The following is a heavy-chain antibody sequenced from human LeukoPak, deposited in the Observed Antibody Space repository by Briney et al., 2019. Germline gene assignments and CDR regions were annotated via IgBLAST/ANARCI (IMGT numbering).Heavy chain of an antibody. J-gene: IGHJ3*02. Sequence: PSETLSLTCSVSGVSISSYNWSWVRQAPGKGLEWVSVIYTGGSTHYSDFAEGGFTISRDNSKNTLYLLKKNRRGDAAAEYFFGGANYYGSHIDTSDIWGQGTTVTVSS. CDR2: IYTGGST. CDR1: GVSISSYN. CDR3: GGANYYGSHIDTSDI. D-gene: IGHD3-10*01. V-gene: IGHV3-66*01.